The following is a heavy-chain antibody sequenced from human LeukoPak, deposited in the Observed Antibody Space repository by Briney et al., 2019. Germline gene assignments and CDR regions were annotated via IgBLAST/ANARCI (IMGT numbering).Heavy chain of an antibody. Sequence: SETLSLTCAVYGGSFSGYYWSWIRQPPGKGLEWIGEINDSGSTNYNPSLKSRVTISANTSKNHFSLKLSSATAADTAVYYCARWRGYSYGYRFDPWGQGTLVTVSS. J-gene: IGHJ5*02. CDR2: INDSGST. D-gene: IGHD5-18*01. V-gene: IGHV4-34*01. CDR3: ARWRGYSYGYRFDP. CDR1: GGSFSGYY.